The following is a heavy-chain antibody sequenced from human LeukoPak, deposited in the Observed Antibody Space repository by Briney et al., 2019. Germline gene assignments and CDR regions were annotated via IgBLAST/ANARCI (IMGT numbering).Heavy chain of an antibody. D-gene: IGHD2-15*01. Sequence: SETLPLPHAVYGGSFSGYYWSWIRQPPGKGLEWIGEINHSGSTNYNPSLKSRVTISVDTSKNQFSLKLSSVTAADTAVYYCARGRVVVAATRTKGCFDRWREGPLVTVSS. CDR2: INHSGST. CDR1: GGSFSGYY. CDR3: ARGRVVVAATRTKGCFDR. V-gene: IGHV4-34*01. J-gene: IGHJ5*02.